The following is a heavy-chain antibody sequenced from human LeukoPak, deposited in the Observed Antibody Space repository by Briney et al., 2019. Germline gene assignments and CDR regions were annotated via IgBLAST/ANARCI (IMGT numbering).Heavy chain of an antibody. D-gene: IGHD3-22*01. V-gene: IGHV3-74*01. CDR1: GFTFTSYW. CDR3: ARDLNYDSSGNDY. J-gene: IGHJ4*02. CDR2: INSDGSST. Sequence: GGSLRLSCAASGFTFTSYWMHWVRQVPGQGLVWVSRINSDGSSTGYADSVKGRFTISRDNAKNSLYLQMSSLRAEDTAVYYCARDLNYDSSGNDYWGQGTLVTVSS.